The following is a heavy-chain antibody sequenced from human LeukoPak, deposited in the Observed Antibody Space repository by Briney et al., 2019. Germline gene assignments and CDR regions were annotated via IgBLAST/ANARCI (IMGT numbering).Heavy chain of an antibody. V-gene: IGHV3-48*03. D-gene: IGHD2-15*01. CDR2: ISSSGSTI. Sequence: PGGSLRLSCAASGFTFSSYAMSWVRQAPGKGLEWVSFISSSGSTIDYADSVKGRFTISRDNAKNSLYLQMNSLRAEDTAVYYCARICGTCYREDVWGKGTTVTISS. CDR3: ARICGTCYREDV. CDR1: GFTFSSYA. J-gene: IGHJ6*04.